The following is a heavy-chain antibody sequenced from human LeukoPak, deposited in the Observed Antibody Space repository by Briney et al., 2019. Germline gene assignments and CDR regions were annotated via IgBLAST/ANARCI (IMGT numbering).Heavy chain of an antibody. CDR3: ARDRYGMDV. CDR1: GGSINCYY. Sequence: SETLSLTCTVSGGSINCYYWSWIRQPPGKGLEWIGYIYYSGSTNYNPSLKSRVTISVDTSKNQFSLKLSSVTAADTAVYYCARDRYGMDVWGQGTTVTVSS. CDR2: IYYSGST. J-gene: IGHJ6*02. V-gene: IGHV4-59*01.